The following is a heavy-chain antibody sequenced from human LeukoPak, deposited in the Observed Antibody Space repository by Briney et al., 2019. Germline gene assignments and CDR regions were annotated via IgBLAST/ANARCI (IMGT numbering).Heavy chain of an antibody. CDR3: ARAPWYDYVWGSYRFDY. Sequence: PSETLSLTCAVYGGSFSGYYWSWVRQPPGKGLEWIGEINHSGSTNYNPSLKSRGTISVDPYKNQFSLKLSSVTAADTAVYYCARAPWYDYVWGSYRFDYWGQGTLVTVSS. CDR1: GGSFSGYY. D-gene: IGHD3-16*02. V-gene: IGHV4-34*01. CDR2: INHSGST. J-gene: IGHJ4*02.